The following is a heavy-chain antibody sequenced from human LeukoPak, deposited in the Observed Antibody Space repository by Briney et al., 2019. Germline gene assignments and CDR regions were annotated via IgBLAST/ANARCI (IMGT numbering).Heavy chain of an antibody. CDR2: IIPIFGTA. CDR3: ARVSVVDTYYYYYGMDV. J-gene: IGHJ6*02. V-gene: IGHV1-69*13. CDR1: GGTFSSYA. D-gene: IGHD5-18*01. Sequence: ASVKVSCKASGGTFSSYAISWVRQAPGQGLEWMGGIIPIFGTANYAQKLQGRVTITADESTSTAYMELSSLRSEDTAVYYCARVSVVDTYYYYYGMDVRGQGTTVTVSS.